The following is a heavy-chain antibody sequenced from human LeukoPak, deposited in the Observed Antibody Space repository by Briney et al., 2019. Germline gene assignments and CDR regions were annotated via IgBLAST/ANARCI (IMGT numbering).Heavy chain of an antibody. V-gene: IGHV4-59*01. CDR1: GGSISSYY. Sequence: SETLSLTCTVSGGSISSYYWSWIRQPPGKGLEWIGYIYYSGSTNYNPSLKSRVTISVDTSKNQLSLKLSSVTAADTAVYYCARGRFGELLPNWFDPWGQGTLVTVSS. J-gene: IGHJ5*02. D-gene: IGHD3-10*01. CDR2: IYYSGST. CDR3: ARGRFGELLPNWFDP.